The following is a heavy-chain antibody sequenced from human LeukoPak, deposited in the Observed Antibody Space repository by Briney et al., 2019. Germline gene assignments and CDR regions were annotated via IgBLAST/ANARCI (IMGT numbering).Heavy chain of an antibody. V-gene: IGHV4-38-2*01. Sequence: SETLSLTCAVSGYSISSGYYWGWIRQPPGKGLDWIGSIYHSGSTYYNPSLKSRVTISVDTSKNQFSLKLSSVTAADTAVYYCARRLYDFWSGYPDDAFDIWGQGTMVTVSS. CDR2: IYHSGST. CDR3: ARRLYDFWSGYPDDAFDI. D-gene: IGHD3-3*01. J-gene: IGHJ3*02. CDR1: GYSISSGYY.